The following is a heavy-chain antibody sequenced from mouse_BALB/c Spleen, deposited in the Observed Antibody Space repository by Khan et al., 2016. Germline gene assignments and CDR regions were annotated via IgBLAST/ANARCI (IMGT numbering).Heavy chain of an antibody. Sequence: EVQLQESGPGLVKPSQSLSLTCSVTGYSITSGYYWNWIRQFPGNKLEWMGYISYDGSNNYNPSLKSRISITRDTSKNQFFLQLNSVTTEDTATYYCARGRGIFDYWGQGTTLTVSS. V-gene: IGHV3-6*01. CDR1: GYSITSGYY. CDR2: ISYDGSN. CDR3: ARGRGIFDY. J-gene: IGHJ2*01.